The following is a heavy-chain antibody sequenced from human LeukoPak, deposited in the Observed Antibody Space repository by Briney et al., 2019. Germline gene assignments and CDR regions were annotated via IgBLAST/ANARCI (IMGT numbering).Heavy chain of an antibody. V-gene: IGHV4-59*03. CDR3: ARDVDPHF. J-gene: IGHJ1*01. CDR1: GGSIDNYY. CDR2: VYYGGIT. Sequence: SETLSLTCTVSGGSIDNYYRTWIRQPPGKGLEWIGYVYYGGITKYNPSLMSRVSISVDTSKNQFSLKVRAVTAADTAVYCARDVDPHFWGQGTLVTVSS. D-gene: IGHD5-12*01.